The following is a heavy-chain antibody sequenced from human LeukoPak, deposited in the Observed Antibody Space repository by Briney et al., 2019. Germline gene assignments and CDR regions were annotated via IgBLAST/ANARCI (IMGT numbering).Heavy chain of an antibody. CDR2: INPNSGGT. V-gene: IGHV1-2*02. CDR3: ARSAEHCNNGVCFTDYYVDV. CDR1: GYTFTGYY. J-gene: IGHJ6*03. Sequence: ASVKVSCKASGYTFTGYYMHWVRQAPGQGLEWMGWINPNSGGTNYAQKFQGRVTMTRDTSITTAYMELSSLTSADTAVYFCARSAEHCNNGVCFTDYYVDVWGKGTTVTVSS. D-gene: IGHD2-8*01.